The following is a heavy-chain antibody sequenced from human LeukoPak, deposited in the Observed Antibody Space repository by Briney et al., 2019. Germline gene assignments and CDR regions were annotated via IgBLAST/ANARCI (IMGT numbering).Heavy chain of an antibody. V-gene: IGHV3-30*03. J-gene: IGHJ4*02. CDR1: GFTFSSYG. CDR2: ISYDGSNK. CDR3: ASYPDRYSSGLDY. D-gene: IGHD6-19*01. Sequence: GGSLRLSCAASGFTFSSYGMHWVRQAPGKGLEWVAVISYDGSNKYYADSVKGRFTISRDNSKNTLYLQMNSLRAEDTAVYYCASYPDRYSSGLDYWGQGTLVTVSS.